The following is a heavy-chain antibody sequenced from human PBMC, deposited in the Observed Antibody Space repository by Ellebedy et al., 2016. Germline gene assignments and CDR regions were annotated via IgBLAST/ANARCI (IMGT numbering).Heavy chain of an antibody. CDR1: GYTFTGYY. J-gene: IGHJ4*02. CDR2: INPNSGGT. D-gene: IGHD2-2*01. CDR3: ARGSGTSWFDY. V-gene: IGHV1-2*04. Sequence: ASVKVSCXASGYTFTGYYMHWVRQAPGQGLEWMGWINPNSGGTNFAQRFRGWVTLTRDTSISTVYLDVSRLTSDDTAVYYCARGSGTSWFDYWGQGTLVTVPS.